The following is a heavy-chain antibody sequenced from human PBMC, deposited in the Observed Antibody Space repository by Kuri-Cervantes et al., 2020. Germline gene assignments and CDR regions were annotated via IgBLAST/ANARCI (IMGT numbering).Heavy chain of an antibody. Sequence: SETLSLTCTVSGGSVSSGSYYWSWIRQPPGKGLEWIGYIYYSGSTDYNPSLKSRVTISVDTSKDQFSLRLNSVTTADTAVYYCARGRWFLDYWGQGTLVIVSS. V-gene: IGHV4-61*01. CDR2: IYYSGST. D-gene: IGHD2-15*01. CDR3: ARGRWFLDY. J-gene: IGHJ4*02. CDR1: GGSVSSGSYY.